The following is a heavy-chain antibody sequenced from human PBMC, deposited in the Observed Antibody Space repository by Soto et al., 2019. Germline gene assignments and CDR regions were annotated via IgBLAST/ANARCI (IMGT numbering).Heavy chain of an antibody. D-gene: IGHD3-3*01. CDR3: ARVKAAGWNYYYYYGMDV. CDR1: GYSVTSYW. CDR2: IDPSDSYT. Sequence: PGESLKISCKGSGYSVTSYWISWVRQMPGKGLEWMGRIDPSDSYTNYSPSFQGHVTISADKSISTAYLQWSSLKASDTAMYYCARVKAAGWNYYYYYGMDVWGQGTTVTVSS. J-gene: IGHJ6*02. V-gene: IGHV5-10-1*01.